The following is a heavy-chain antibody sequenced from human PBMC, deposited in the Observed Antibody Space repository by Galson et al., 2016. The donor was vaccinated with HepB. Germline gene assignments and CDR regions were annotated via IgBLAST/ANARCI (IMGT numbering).Heavy chain of an antibody. CDR3: ARITTVHFDWIPYFDY. CDR2: ISYDGLSK. J-gene: IGHJ4*02. D-gene: IGHD3-9*01. V-gene: IGHV3-30*04. CDR1: GFTLTRHP. Sequence: SLRLSCAASGFTLTRHPMHWVRLAPGKGLEFVAVISYDGLSKYYADSVKGRFTISRDTSKNTLYLQMNSLRDEDTAVYYCARITTVHFDWIPYFDYWGQGTLVTVSS.